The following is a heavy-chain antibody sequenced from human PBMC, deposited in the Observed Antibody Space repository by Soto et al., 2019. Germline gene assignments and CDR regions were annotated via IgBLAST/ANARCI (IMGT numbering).Heavy chain of an antibody. V-gene: IGHV4-31*03. J-gene: IGHJ6*02. D-gene: IGHD2-2*03. CDR3: ARLNGYCVSTSCHCYYGMDV. Sequence: SETLSLTCTFSGGSISSGGYYWSWIRQHPGKGLEWIGYIYYSGSTYYNPSLKSRVTISVDTSKNQFSLKLSSVTAADTAVYYCARLNGYCVSTSCHCYYGMDVWGQGTTVTVSS. CDR1: GGSISSGGYY. CDR2: IYYSGST.